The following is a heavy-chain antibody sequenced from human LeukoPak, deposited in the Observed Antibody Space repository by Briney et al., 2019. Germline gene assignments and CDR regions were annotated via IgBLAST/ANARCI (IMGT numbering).Heavy chain of an antibody. CDR3: AAVSLGGYSYGSDAFDI. CDR1: GFTFTSSA. CDR2: IVVGSGNT. V-gene: IGHV1-58*02. J-gene: IGHJ3*02. Sequence: SVKVSCKASGFTFTSSAMQWVRQARGQRLGWIGWIVVGSGNTNYAQKFQERVTITRDMSTSTAYMELSSLRSEDTAVYYCAAVSLGGYSYGSDAFDIWGQGTMVTVSS. D-gene: IGHD5-18*01.